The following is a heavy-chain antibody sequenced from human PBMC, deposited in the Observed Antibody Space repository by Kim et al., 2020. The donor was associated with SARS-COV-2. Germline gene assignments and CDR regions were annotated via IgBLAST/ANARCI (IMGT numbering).Heavy chain of an antibody. CDR1: GGSFSGYY. V-gene: IGHV4-34*01. CDR2: INHSGST. CDR3: ARGTRQWLVRGPYYYYMDV. Sequence: SETSLTCAVYGGSFSGYYWSWIRQPPGKGLEWIGEINHSGSTNYNPSLKSRVTISVDTSKNQFSLKLSSVTAADTAVYYCARGTRQWLVRGPYYYYMDVWGKGTTVTVSS. D-gene: IGHD6-19*01. J-gene: IGHJ6*03.